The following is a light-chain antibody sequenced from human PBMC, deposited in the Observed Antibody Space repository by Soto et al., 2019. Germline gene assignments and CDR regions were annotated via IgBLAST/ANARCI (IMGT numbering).Light chain of an antibody. CDR1: SSDVGGYNY. J-gene: IGLJ1*01. Sequence: QSALTQPASVSGSPGQSITISCTGTSSDVGGYNYVSWYQQHPVKAPKLMIYEGSKRPSGVSNRFSGSKSGNTASLTISGLQSEDEADYYCCSYASSSTYVFGSGTKVTVL. CDR2: EGS. CDR3: CSYASSSTYV. V-gene: IGLV2-23*01.